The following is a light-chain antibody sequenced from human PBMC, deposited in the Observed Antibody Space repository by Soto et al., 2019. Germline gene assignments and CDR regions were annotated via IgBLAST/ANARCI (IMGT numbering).Light chain of an antibody. J-gene: IGLJ3*02. Sequence: QSVLTQPPSASGSPGQSVTISCAGSSSDIGDSNSVSWYQQHPGKAPKLLISEVTKRPSGVPDRFSGSKSGNTASLTVSGLQADDEADYYCGSKAGSNKHVVFGGGTKLTVL. CDR2: EVT. V-gene: IGLV2-8*01. CDR3: GSKAGSNKHVV. CDR1: SSDIGDSNS.